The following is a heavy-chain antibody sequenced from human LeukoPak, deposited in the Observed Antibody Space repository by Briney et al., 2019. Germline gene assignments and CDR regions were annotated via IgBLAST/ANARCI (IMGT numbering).Heavy chain of an antibody. CDR2: IYYSGST. J-gene: IGHJ4*02. CDR3: ARKVRAAGAFDY. Sequence: SETLSLTCNISGGSFSDYYWSWIRQPPGKGLEWIGYIYYSGSTNYNPSLKSRVTISVDTSKNQFSLKLSSVTAADTAVYYCARKVRAAGAFDYWGQGTLVTVSS. V-gene: IGHV4-59*01. CDR1: GGSFSDYY. D-gene: IGHD6-13*01.